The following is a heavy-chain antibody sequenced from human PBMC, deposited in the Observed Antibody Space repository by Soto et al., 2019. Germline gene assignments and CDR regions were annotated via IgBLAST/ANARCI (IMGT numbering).Heavy chain of an antibody. J-gene: IGHJ4*02. CDR1: GFTFSSYG. CDR3: ARPPFDY. Sequence: QVQLVESGGGVVQPGRSLRLSCAASGFTFSSYGMHWVRQAPGKGLEWVAVIWYDGSNKYYADSVKGRFTISRDNSKNSLDLQMNSLRAEATAVYYCARPPFDYWGQGTLVTVCS. V-gene: IGHV3-33*01. CDR2: IWYDGSNK.